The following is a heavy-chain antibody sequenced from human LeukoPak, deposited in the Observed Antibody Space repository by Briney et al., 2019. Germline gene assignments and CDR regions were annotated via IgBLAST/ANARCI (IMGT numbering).Heavy chain of an antibody. CDR3: ARPDGLGAYSIGPPRGY. J-gene: IGHJ4*02. CDR1: GCTFTSYY. D-gene: IGHD4-11*01. CDR2: IHPSGGST. V-gene: IGHV1-46*01. Sequence: ASVKVSCKASGCTFTSYYMHWVRQAPGQGLEWMGIIHPSGGSTRYAQKFQGRVSMTRDTSTSTVYMELSSLRSEDTAVYYCARPDGLGAYSIGPPRGYWGQGTLVTVSS.